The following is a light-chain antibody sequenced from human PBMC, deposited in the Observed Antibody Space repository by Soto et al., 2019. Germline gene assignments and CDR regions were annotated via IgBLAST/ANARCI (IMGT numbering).Light chain of an antibody. Sequence: QSALTQPPSASGSPGQSVTISCTGTSSDIGLYNYVSWYQQHPGKAPKLMIFEVNKRPSGVPDRFYGSKSGNTASLTVSGLQAEDEAHYYRTSYAGTDNFEVFGGGTKLTVL. J-gene: IGLJ2*01. CDR1: SSDIGLYNY. CDR2: EVN. V-gene: IGLV2-8*01. CDR3: TSYAGTDNFEV.